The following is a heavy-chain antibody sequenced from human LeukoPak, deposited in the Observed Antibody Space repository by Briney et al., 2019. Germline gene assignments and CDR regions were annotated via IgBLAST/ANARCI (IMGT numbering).Heavy chain of an antibody. CDR1: GFTFSDYY. D-gene: IGHD3-22*01. V-gene: IGHV3-11*05. CDR3: AKDKTPTYYYDSGGQQFDY. CDR2: ISSSSSYT. Sequence: GGSLRLSCAASGFTFSDYYMSWIRQAPGKGLEWVSYISSSSSYTNYADSVKGRFTISRDNAKNSLYLQMNSLRAEDTAVYYCAKDKTPTYYYDSGGQQFDYWGQGTLVTVSS. J-gene: IGHJ4*02.